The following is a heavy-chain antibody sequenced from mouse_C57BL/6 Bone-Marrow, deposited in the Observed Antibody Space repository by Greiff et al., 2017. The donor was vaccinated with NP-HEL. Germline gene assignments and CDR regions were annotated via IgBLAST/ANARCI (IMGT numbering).Heavy chain of an antibody. V-gene: IGHV1-59*01. J-gene: IGHJ3*01. D-gene: IGHD3-1*01. CDR1: GYTFTSYW. Sequence: QVHVKQPGAELVRPGTSVKLSCKASGYTFTSYWMHWVKQRPGQGLEWIGVIDPSDSYTNYNQKFKGKATLTVDTSSSTAYMQLSSLTSEDSAVYYCARSGDGGFAYWGQGTLVTVSA. CDR2: IDPSDSYT. CDR3: ARSGDGGFAY.